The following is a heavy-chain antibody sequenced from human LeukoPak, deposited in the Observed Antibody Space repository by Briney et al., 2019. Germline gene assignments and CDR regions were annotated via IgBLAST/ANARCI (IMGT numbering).Heavy chain of an antibody. CDR2: IIPILGIA. J-gene: IGHJ4*02. CDR1: GGTFSSYA. Sequence: SVKVSCKASGGTFSSYAISWVRQAPGQGLEWMGRIIPILGIANYAQKFQGRVMITADKSTSTAYMELSSLRSEDTAVYYCAREGLRPSYCSSTSCHTPLNYWGQGTLVTVSS. CDR3: AREGLRPSYCSSTSCHTPLNY. V-gene: IGHV1-69*04. D-gene: IGHD2-2*01.